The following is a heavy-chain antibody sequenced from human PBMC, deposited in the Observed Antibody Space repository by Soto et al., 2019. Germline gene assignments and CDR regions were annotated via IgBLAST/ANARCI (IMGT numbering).Heavy chain of an antibody. D-gene: IGHD3-22*01. CDR3: ARDYYDSSGYYYFFDY. Sequence: SETLSLTCTVSGGSTSSYYWSWIRQPPGKGLEWIGYIYYSGSTNYNPSLKSRVTISVDTSKNQFSLKLSSVTAADTAVYYCARDYYDSSGYYYFFDYWGQGTLVTVSS. J-gene: IGHJ4*02. V-gene: IGHV4-59*01. CDR1: GGSTSSYY. CDR2: IYYSGST.